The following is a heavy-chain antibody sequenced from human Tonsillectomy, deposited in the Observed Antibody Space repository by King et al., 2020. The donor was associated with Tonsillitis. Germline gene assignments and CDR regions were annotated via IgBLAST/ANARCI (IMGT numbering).Heavy chain of an antibody. CDR1: GFTFSSYS. Sequence: VQLVESGGGLVQPGGSLRLSCAASGFTFSSYSITWVRQAPGKGLDWVATISGSGYSTYYADSVKGRFTISRDNSKNTLYLQMNSLRAEDTAVYYCAKSSVWSVGAFDIWGQGTMVTVSS. D-gene: IGHD6-13*01. CDR2: ISGSGYST. J-gene: IGHJ3*02. CDR3: AKSSVWSVGAFDI. V-gene: IGHV3-23*04.